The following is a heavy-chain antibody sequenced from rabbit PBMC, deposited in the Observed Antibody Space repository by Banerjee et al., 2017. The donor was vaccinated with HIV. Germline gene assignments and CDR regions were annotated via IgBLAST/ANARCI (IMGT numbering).Heavy chain of an antibody. D-gene: IGHD6-1*01. V-gene: IGHV1S40*01. Sequence: QSLEESGGDLVKPGASLTLTCTASGFSFSSSSYIYWVRQAPGKGLEWIAYIYPDYGSTDYASWVNGRFTISLDNTQNTVFLQMTSLTAADTATYFCARCAGYAGYGYATGWDLWGPGTLVTDS. J-gene: IGHJ4*01. CDR1: GFSFSSSSY. CDR3: ARCAGYAGYGYATGWDL. CDR2: IYPDYGST.